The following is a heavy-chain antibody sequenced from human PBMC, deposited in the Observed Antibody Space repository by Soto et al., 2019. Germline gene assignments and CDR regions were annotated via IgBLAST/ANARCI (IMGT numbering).Heavy chain of an antibody. CDR1: GYTFTRNG. Sequence: QVHLVQSGAEVKKPGASVNVSCKTSGYTFTRNGISWVRQAPGQGLEWMGWISPNSGNIKYAQKLQGRVIMTTDTPTSTAYMELSSLRSDDTAVYYCVKDRDSNTWPSRDVWGPGTTVTVSS. V-gene: IGHV1-18*01. CDR3: VKDRDSNTWPSRDV. J-gene: IGHJ6*02. CDR2: ISPNSGNI. D-gene: IGHD3-22*01.